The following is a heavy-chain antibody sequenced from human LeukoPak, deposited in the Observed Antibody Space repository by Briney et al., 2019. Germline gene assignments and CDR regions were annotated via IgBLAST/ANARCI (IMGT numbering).Heavy chain of an antibody. CDR3: ARGRGSPYSSSWYGGVNYFDY. J-gene: IGHJ4*02. Sequence: PSETLSLTCTVSGGSIITSSYYWGWVRQPPGKGLEWIASIYYNGSTYYNPSLKSRVTMSVDTSKNQFSLKVSSVTAADTAVYYCARGRGSPYSSSWYGGVNYFDYWGQGTLVTVSS. V-gene: IGHV4-39*07. CDR2: IYYNGST. CDR1: GGSIITSSYY. D-gene: IGHD6-13*01.